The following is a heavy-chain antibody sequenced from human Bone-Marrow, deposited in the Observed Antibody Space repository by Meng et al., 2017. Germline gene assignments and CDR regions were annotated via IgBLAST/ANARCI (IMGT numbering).Heavy chain of an antibody. CDR2: IYYTENT. V-gene: IGHV4-31*01. CDR3: ARGRASCSSGGCSLGWFDP. J-gene: IGHJ5*02. Sequence: LRGSGPGLVKPAQSLSLPFSVSGGSINSAGYYWSWIRQHPGKGLEWIGYIYYTENTYYNPSLKSPMTISLDKSKNQFSLKLNSVTVADTAVYYCARGRASCSSGGCSLGWFDPWGQGTLVTVSS. CDR1: GGSINSAGYY. D-gene: IGHD2-15*01.